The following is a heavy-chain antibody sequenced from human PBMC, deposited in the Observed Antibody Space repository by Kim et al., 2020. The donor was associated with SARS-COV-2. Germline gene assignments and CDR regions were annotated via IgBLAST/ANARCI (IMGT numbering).Heavy chain of an antibody. D-gene: IGHD5-12*01. V-gene: IGHV1-18*01. J-gene: IGHJ5*02. CDR3: ARGGGYDYPSWFDP. Sequence: AQKLQGRVTMTTDTSTSTAYMELRSLRSDDTAVYYCARGGGYDYPSWFDPWGQGTLVTVSS.